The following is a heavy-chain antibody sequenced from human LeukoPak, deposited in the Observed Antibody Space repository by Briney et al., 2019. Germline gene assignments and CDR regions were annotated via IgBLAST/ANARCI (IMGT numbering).Heavy chain of an antibody. D-gene: IGHD6-13*01. CDR3: ARRERYSSSWYAIIDY. V-gene: IGHV3-20*04. CDR1: GFTFDDYG. J-gene: IGHJ4*02. Sequence: GGSLRLSCAASGFTFDDYGVSWVRQAPGKGLEWVSGINWNGGSTGYADSVKGRFTISRDNAKNSLYLQMNSLRAEDTALYYCARRERYSSSWYAIIDYWGQGTLVTVSS. CDR2: INWNGGST.